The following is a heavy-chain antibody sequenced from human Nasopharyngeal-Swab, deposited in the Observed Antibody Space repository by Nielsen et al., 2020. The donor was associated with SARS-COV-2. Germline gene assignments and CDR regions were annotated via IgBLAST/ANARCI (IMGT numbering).Heavy chain of an antibody. D-gene: IGHD6-13*01. V-gene: IGHV1-18*01. J-gene: IGHJ6*02. Sequence: ASVKVSCKASGYTFTSYGISWVRQAPGQGLEWMGWISAYNGNTNYAQKLRGRVTMTTDTSTSTAYMELRSLRSDDTAVYYCARDVGYSSSWFLYYYYGMDVWGQGTTVTVSS. CDR3: ARDVGYSSSWFLYYYYGMDV. CDR2: ISAYNGNT. CDR1: GYTFTSYG.